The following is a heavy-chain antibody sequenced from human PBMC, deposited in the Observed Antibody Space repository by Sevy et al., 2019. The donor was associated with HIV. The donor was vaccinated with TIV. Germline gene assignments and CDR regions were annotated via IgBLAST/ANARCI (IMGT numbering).Heavy chain of an antibody. CDR1: GSTVNPYA. D-gene: IGHD3-16*01. CDR2: INNSGGST. Sequence: GGSLRLSCIASGSTVNPYAMSWVRQAPGKGLEWVAVINNSGGSTDYADSVKGRFTISRDNSKNTLYLQMNSLRAEDTAVYYCAKDLLRGYDYVWGSYPYGAFDIWGQGTMVTVSS. J-gene: IGHJ3*02. V-gene: IGHV3-23*01. CDR3: AKDLLRGYDYVWGSYPYGAFDI.